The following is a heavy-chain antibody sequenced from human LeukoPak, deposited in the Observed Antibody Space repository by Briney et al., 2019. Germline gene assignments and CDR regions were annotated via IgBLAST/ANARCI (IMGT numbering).Heavy chain of an antibody. Sequence: GWALPLSCVGCVLTFLQALMIGVGQAPGRGVDGVSASSGSCGRTYFPDTVKGRSTLSSDNSKNTLYLQMNSLRAEDTAVYYCARVTYSSSWYSWYFDYWGQGTLVTVSS. D-gene: IGHD6-13*01. CDR1: VLTFLQAL. J-gene: IGHJ4*02. CDR3: ARVTYSSSWYSWYFDY. V-gene: IGHV3-23*01. CDR2: SSGSCGRT.